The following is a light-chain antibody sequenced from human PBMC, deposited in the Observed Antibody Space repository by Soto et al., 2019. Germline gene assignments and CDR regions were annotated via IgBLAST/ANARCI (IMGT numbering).Light chain of an antibody. J-gene: IGKJ4*01. CDR3: QQNNKWPPVT. V-gene: IGKV3-15*01. Sequence: EVVMTQSPATVSVSPGEGVTLSCRASQTISNDLAWYQQKPGQAPRLLIYGASTRATGVPARFSGGGSGTAFTLTIRSLQSEDFAFYYCQQNNKWPPVTFGGGTKVEIK. CDR2: GAS. CDR1: QTISND.